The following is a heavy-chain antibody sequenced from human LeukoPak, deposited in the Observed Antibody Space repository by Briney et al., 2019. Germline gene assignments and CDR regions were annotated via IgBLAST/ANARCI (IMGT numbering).Heavy chain of an antibody. CDR3: ARSRISDYMDV. D-gene: IGHD1-14*01. CDR2: MNPNNGNA. Sequence: GASVKVSCKASGYTFTNYDIKWVRQATGQGLEWMGWMNPNNGNAGYAQKFQGRVTMTRNTSINAAHMELSSLRSEDTAVYYCARSRISDYMDVWGKGTTVTVSS. CDR1: GYTFTNYD. V-gene: IGHV1-8*01. J-gene: IGHJ6*03.